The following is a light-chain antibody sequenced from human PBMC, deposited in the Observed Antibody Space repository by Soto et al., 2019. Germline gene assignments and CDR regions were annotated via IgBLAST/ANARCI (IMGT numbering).Light chain of an antibody. Sequence: VLPQPPSVSGAPGQRVTISCTGSSSNIGANSDVHWYQQLTGAAPKLLIYGNTNRPSGVSDRFSASKSGTSASLAITGLQAEDEADYYCQSYDNSLSGFYVFGTGTKVTVL. V-gene: IGLV1-40*01. CDR2: GNT. CDR3: QSYDNSLSGFYV. J-gene: IGLJ1*01. CDR1: SSNIGANSD.